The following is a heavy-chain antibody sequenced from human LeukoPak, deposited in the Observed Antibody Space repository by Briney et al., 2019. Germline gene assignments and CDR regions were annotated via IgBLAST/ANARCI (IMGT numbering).Heavy chain of an antibody. CDR3: ASTPPGGWDGDYMDV. V-gene: IGHV4-39*07. J-gene: IGHJ6*03. D-gene: IGHD1-26*01. CDR2: INHSGST. CDR1: GGSISSSSYY. Sequence: SETLSLTCTVSGGSISSSSYYWGWIRQPPGKGLEWIGEINHSGSTNYNPSLKSRVTISVDTSKNQFSLKLSSVTAADTAVYYCASTPPGGWDGDYMDVWGKGTTVTVSS.